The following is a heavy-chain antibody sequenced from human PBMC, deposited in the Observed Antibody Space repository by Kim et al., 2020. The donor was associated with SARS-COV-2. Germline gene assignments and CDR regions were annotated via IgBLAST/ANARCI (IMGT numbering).Heavy chain of an antibody. V-gene: IGHV1-46*01. D-gene: IGHD6-6*01. CDR2: T. Sequence: TSYAQKVQGRVTMTRDTSTSTVYMELSSLRSEDTAVYYCARGREQLADYWGQGTLVTVSS. J-gene: IGHJ4*02. CDR3: ARGREQLADY.